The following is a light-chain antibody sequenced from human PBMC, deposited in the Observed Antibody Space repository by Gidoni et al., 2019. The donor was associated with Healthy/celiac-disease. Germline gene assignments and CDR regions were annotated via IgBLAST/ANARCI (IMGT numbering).Light chain of an antibody. V-gene: IGKV1-39*01. Sequence: DIQMTQSPSSLSASVGDRVTITCRASQSISSYLHWYQQKPGKAPKLLIYAASSLHSGVPSRFSGSGSGTDFPLTIRSLQPEDFATYSCQQSYSTPRTFGQGTKVEIK. CDR1: QSISSY. J-gene: IGKJ1*01. CDR3: QQSYSTPRT. CDR2: AAS.